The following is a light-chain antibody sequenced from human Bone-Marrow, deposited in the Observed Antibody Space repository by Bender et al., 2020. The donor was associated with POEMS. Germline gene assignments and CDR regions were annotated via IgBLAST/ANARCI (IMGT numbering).Light chain of an antibody. CDR1: STDYNHDY. CDR3: CSYVGAWV. CDR2: DVT. V-gene: IGLV2-11*01. Sequence: QSALAQPRSVSGPPGQSVTISCTGASTDYNHDYVSWYQQHPGQAPKLMIYDVTQRPSGVPARVSGSKSGTTASLPISGLQAEDEAEYYCCSYVGAWVFGGGTKLTVL. J-gene: IGLJ3*02.